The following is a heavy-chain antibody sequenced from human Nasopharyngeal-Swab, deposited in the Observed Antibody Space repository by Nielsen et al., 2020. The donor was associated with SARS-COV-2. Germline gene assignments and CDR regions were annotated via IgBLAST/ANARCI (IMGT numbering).Heavy chain of an antibody. J-gene: IGHJ3*02. CDR3: ARAYYDSSGYRAFDI. CDR2: IIPIFGTA. CDR1: VGTFSRYS. D-gene: IGHD3-22*01. V-gene: IGHV1-69*13. Sequence: SVKVSCKASVGTFSRYSISWVRQAPGQGLEWMGGIIPIFGTANYAQKFQGRVTITADESTSTAYMELSSLRSEDTAVYYCARAYYDSSGYRAFDICGQGTMVTVAS.